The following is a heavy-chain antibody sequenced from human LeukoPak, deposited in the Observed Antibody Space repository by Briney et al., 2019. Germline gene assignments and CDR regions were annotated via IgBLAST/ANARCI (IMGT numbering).Heavy chain of an antibody. Sequence: GGSLRLSCAVSGFTFTNAWMSWVRQAPGKGLEWVGRIKSKSGGGTTLYASPVKGRFTISRDDSKNTLYLQMKGLKSEDTAVYSCTTDAGAETWPLTSWGEGTLVTVSS. CDR2: IKSKSGGGTT. CDR3: TTDAGAETWPLTS. D-gene: IGHD7-27*01. J-gene: IGHJ5*02. CDR1: GFTFTNAW. V-gene: IGHV3-15*01.